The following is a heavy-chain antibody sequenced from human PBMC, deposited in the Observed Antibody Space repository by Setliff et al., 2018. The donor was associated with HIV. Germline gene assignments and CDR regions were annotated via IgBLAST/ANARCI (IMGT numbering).Heavy chain of an antibody. D-gene: IGHD3-16*01. V-gene: IGHV4-4*08. CDR3: ARELGASPHDVFDI. J-gene: IGHJ3*02. CDR2: IYTGGST. Sequence: PSETLSLTCTVSGGSISGFHWSWIRQSPGKGLEWIGYIYTGGSTNYNPSLKSRVTISVDTSKSQFSLKLNSVTAADTAVYYCARELGASPHDVFDIWGQGTMVTVS. CDR1: GGSISGFH.